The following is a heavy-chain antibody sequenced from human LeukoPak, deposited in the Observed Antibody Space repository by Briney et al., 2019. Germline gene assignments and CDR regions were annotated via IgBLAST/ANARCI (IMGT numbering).Heavy chain of an antibody. CDR3: AKSVYYYDSSGYVY. Sequence: GGSLRLSCAASGFTFSSYSMSWVRQAPGKGLEWVSSISSSSSYIYYADSVKGRFTISRDNAKNSLYLQMNSLRAEDTAVYYCAKSVYYYDSSGYVYWGQGTLVTVSS. J-gene: IGHJ4*02. V-gene: IGHV3-21*04. CDR1: GFTFSSYS. D-gene: IGHD3-22*01. CDR2: ISSSSSYI.